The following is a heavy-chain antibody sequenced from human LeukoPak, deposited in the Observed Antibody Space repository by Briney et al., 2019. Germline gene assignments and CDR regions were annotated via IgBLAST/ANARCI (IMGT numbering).Heavy chain of an antibody. J-gene: IGHJ5*02. D-gene: IGHD2-21*02. CDR1: GYIFTSYY. Sequence: ASVKVSCKASGYIFTSYYMHWVRQAPGEGLQWMGIINPTGGSTSYAQKFQGRVTMTRDTSTSTVYMELSSLRSEDTAVYYRASRQPVVTATAWRGWFDPWGQGTLVTVSS. CDR3: ASRQPVVTATAWRGWFDP. CDR2: INPTGGST. V-gene: IGHV1-46*01.